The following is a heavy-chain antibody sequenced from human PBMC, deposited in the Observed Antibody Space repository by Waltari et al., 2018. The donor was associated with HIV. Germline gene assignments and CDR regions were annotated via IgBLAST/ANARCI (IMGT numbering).Heavy chain of an antibody. CDR2: IIPFFGTT. D-gene: IGHD2-8*01. CDR3: ARDKFPNGHNYYYAMDV. Sequence: QVRLLQSGAEVKKPGSSVKVSCKAAGGAFSTYAISWVRQAPGQGLEWMGGIIPFFGTTNYARTCQGRVTITADESTSTAYMELSSLRSEDTALYYCARDKFPNGHNYYYAMDVWGQGTTVIVSS. CDR1: GGAFSTYA. J-gene: IGHJ6*02. V-gene: IGHV1-69*12.